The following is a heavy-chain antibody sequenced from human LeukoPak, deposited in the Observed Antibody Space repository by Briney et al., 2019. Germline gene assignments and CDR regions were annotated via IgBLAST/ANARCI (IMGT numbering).Heavy chain of an antibody. CDR2: TYYGGDT. Sequence: SETLSLTCTVSGGSISSYYWSWIRQPPGKGLEWIGNTYYGGDTYYNPSLKSRVTISVDTSKNQFSLELNSVTAADTAVYYCAAAFDYWGQGILVTVSS. CDR3: AAAFDY. CDR1: GGSISSYY. V-gene: IGHV4-59*04. J-gene: IGHJ4*02. D-gene: IGHD6-25*01.